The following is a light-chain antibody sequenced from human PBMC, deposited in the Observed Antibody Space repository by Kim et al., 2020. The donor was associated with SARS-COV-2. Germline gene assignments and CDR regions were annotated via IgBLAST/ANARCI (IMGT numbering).Light chain of an antibody. Sequence: GDRVTITCRASQSVTTYVNWYQQKSGKAPRVLIFGASILQGGVPSRFSGSGSGTDFTLTISSLQPEDSATYYCQQSYSPPFRFGQGTKLEI. V-gene: IGKV1-39*01. CDR1: QSVTTY. CDR3: QQSYSPPFR. CDR2: GAS. J-gene: IGKJ2*03.